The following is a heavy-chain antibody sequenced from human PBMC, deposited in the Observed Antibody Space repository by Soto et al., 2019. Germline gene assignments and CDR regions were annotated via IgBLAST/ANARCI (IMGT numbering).Heavy chain of an antibody. CDR3: TTSPYLTIFGVVTNRDY. V-gene: IGHV3-15*07. CDR2: IKSKTDGGTT. Sequence: PGGSLRLSCAASGFTFSNAWMNWVRQAPGKGLEWVGRIKSKTDGGTTDYAAPVKGRFTISRDDSKNTLYLQMNSLKTEDTAVYYCTTSPYLTIFGVVTNRDYWGQGTLVTVSS. CDR1: GFTFSNAW. D-gene: IGHD3-3*01. J-gene: IGHJ4*02.